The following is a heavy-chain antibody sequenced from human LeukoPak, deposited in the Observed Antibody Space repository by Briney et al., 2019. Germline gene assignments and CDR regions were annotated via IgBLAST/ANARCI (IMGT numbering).Heavy chain of an antibody. D-gene: IGHD3-16*01. Sequence: SETLSLTCTVSGGSISSSSYYWGWIRQPPGKGLEWIGNIYYSGSTYYNPSLKSRVTISVDTSKNQFSLRLSSVTAADAAVYYCARQQGGYYYMDVWGKGTTVTVSS. CDR2: IYYSGST. CDR3: ARQQGGYYYMDV. V-gene: IGHV4-39*01. J-gene: IGHJ6*03. CDR1: GGSISSSSYY.